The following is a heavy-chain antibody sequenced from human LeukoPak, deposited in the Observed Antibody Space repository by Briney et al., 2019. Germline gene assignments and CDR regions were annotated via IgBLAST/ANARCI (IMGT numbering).Heavy chain of an antibody. J-gene: IGHJ6*02. CDR3: TTVLRTTYYYGMDA. CDR1: GFTFSNAW. V-gene: IGHV3-15*01. D-gene: IGHD1-7*01. Sequence: GGSLRLSCAASGFTFSNAWMSWVRQAPGKGLEWVGRIKSKTDGGTTDYAAPVKGRFTISRDDSKNMLYLQMNSLKTEDTAVYYCTTVLRTTYYYGMDAWGQGTTVTVSS. CDR2: IKSKTDGGTT.